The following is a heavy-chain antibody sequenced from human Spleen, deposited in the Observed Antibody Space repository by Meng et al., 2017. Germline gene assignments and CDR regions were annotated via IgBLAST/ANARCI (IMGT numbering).Heavy chain of an antibody. J-gene: IGHJ6*02. V-gene: IGHV3-9*01. D-gene: IGHD3-9*01. CDR2: ISWNSNNI. Sequence: SLKISCAASGFTFDDYAMHWVRQAPGTGLEWVSAISWNSNNIAYADSVRGRFTISRDNAKNSLYLQMNILRPEDTALYYCVKDLAPFYDILTGNYNRYGFDVWGQGTSVTVSS. CDR1: GFTFDDYA. CDR3: VKDLAPFYDILTGNYNRYGFDV.